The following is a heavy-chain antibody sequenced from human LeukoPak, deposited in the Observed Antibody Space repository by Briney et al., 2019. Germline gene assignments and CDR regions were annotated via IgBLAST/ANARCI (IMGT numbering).Heavy chain of an antibody. V-gene: IGHV3-23*01. J-gene: IGHJ4*02. Sequence: GGSLRLSCAASGFTFSSSAMSWVRQVPGKGLEWVSGISASGGSTYYADSVRGRFTISRDNSKNTLYLQVNSLRAEDTALYYCAKALGIDTARFFDYWGQGTLVTVPS. D-gene: IGHD5-18*01. CDR1: GFTFSSSA. CDR2: ISASGGST. CDR3: AKALGIDTARFFDY.